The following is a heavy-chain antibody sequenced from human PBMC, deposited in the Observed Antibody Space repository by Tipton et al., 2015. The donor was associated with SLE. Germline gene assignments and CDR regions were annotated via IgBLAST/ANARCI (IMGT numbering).Heavy chain of an antibody. CDR3: ARDQVGVGDFDY. Sequence: TLSLTCTVSGGSISSYYWSWIRQPPGKGLEWIGYIHHSGSTNYNPSLQSRVTISRDPSKNQFSLKLISATAVDTAVYYCARDQVGVGDFDYWSQGTLVTVSS. J-gene: IGHJ4*02. CDR1: GGSISSYY. CDR2: IHHSGST. V-gene: IGHV4-59*01. D-gene: IGHD3-16*01.